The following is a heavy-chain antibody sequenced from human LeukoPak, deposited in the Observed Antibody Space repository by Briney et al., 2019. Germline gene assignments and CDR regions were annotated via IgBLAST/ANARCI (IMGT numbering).Heavy chain of an antibody. V-gene: IGHV4-34*01. CDR1: GGSFSGYY. CDR3: ARSYYYDSNIDY. D-gene: IGHD3-22*01. Sequence: SETLSLTCAVYGGSFSGYYWSWIRQPPGKGLEWIGEINHSGSTNYNPSLKSRVTMSVDTSKNQFSLKLSSVTAADTAVYYCARSYYYDSNIDYWGQGTLVTVSS. J-gene: IGHJ4*02. CDR2: INHSGST.